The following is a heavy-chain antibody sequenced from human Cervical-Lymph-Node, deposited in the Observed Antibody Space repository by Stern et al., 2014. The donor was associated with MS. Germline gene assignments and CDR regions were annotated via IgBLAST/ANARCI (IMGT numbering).Heavy chain of an antibody. CDR3: ARDYEDTSMLFDH. CDR2: ISYDGNHK. V-gene: IGHV3-30*03. J-gene: IGHJ4*02. CDR1: GFTFSSYG. Sequence: QVQLVQSGGAVVQPWRSLRLSCAASGFTFSSYGMHLVRQAPGKGLGWVTVISYDGNHKYYAASVKGRFTISRDNSKNTLHLQMNSVTPDDTAIYYCARDYEDTSMLFDHWGQGTLVTVSS. D-gene: IGHD2-8*01.